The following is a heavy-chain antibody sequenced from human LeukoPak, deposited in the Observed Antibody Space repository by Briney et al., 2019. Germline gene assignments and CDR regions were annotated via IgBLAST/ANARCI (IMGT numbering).Heavy chain of an antibody. CDR1: GYTFTSYY. D-gene: IGHD1-26*01. J-gene: IGHJ4*02. CDR2: INPSGGST. CDR3: ARDRGVGAYFDY. V-gene: IGHV1-46*01. Sequence: ASVKVSCTASGYTFTSYYMHWVRQAPGQGLEWMGIINPSGGSTSYAQKFQGRVTMTRDTSTSTVYMELSSLRSEDTAVYYCARDRGVGAYFDYWGQGTLVTVSS.